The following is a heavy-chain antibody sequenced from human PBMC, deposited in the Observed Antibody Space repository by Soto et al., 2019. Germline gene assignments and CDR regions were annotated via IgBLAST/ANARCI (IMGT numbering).Heavy chain of an antibody. CDR3: AKETYGSGWTLDS. CDR1: GFAFSDYS. V-gene: IGHV3-23*01. Sequence: DVQLLESGGGVVQLGGSLRLSCSASGFAFSDYSMHWVRQAPGKGPEWVSAISGGGGNTYYAGSVNGRFTISRDNSRNTLYLQMHSLRDDDTALYYCAKETYGSGWTLDSWGQGTRATVSS. J-gene: IGHJ4*02. D-gene: IGHD6-19*01. CDR2: ISGGGGNT.